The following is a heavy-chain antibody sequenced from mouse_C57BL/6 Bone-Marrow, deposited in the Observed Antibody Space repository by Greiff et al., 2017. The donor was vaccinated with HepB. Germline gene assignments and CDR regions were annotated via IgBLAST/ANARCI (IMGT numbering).Heavy chain of an antibody. CDR2: IDPETGGT. Sequence: QVQLQHSGAELVRPGASVTLSCKASSYTFTDYEMHWVKQTPVHGLEWIGAIDPETGGTAYNQKFKGKAILTADKSSSTAYMELRSLTSEDSAVYYCTNYYGSVLWFAYWGQGTLVTVSA. J-gene: IGHJ3*01. CDR3: TNYYGSVLWFAY. D-gene: IGHD1-1*01. CDR1: SYTFTDYE. V-gene: IGHV1-15*01.